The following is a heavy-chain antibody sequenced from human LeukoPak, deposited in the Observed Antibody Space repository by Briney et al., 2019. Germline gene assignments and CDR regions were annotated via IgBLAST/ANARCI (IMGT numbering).Heavy chain of an antibody. CDR2: INAGNGNT. CDR3: ARGPEELYGDYGDGMDV. J-gene: IGHJ6*02. D-gene: IGHD4-17*01. V-gene: IGHV1-3*01. CDR1: GYTFTSYA. Sequence: ASVKVSCKASGYTFTSYAMHWVRQAPGQRLEWMGWINAGNGNTKYSQKFQGRVTITRDTSASTAYMELSSLRSEDTAVYYCARGPEELYGDYGDGMDVWGQGTTVTVPS.